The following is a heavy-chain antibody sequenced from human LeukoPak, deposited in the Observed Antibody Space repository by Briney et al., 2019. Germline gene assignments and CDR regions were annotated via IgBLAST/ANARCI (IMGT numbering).Heavy chain of an antibody. CDR3: ARAYYYDSSGVPYYFDY. D-gene: IGHD3-22*01. CDR1: GFTFSSYW. V-gene: IGHV3-21*01. J-gene: IGHJ4*02. CDR2: TSSSSSYI. Sequence: PGGSLRLSCAASGFTFSSYWMNWVRQAPGKGLEWVSSTSSSSSYIYYADSVKGRFTISRDNAKNSLYLQMNSLRAEDTAVYYCARAYYYDSSGVPYYFDYWGQGTLVTVSS.